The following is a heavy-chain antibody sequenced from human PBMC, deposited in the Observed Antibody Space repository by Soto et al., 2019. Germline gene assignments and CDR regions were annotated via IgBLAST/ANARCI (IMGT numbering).Heavy chain of an antibody. Sequence: DSVKVSCKACGYLFTSYAMHLVRQAPGQGLEWMGWINAGNGNTKYSQKFQGRVTITRDTSASTAYMELSSLRSEDTAVYYCARARSATTSYYYYYYGMDVWGQGTTVTVSS. D-gene: IGHD5-12*01. V-gene: IGHV1-3*01. CDR1: GYLFTSYA. CDR2: INAGNGNT. J-gene: IGHJ6*02. CDR3: ARARSATTSYYYYYYGMDV.